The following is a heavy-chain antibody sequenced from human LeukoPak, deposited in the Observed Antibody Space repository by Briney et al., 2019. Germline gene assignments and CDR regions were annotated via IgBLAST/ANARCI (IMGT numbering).Heavy chain of an antibody. J-gene: IGHJ3*02. CDR1: GFTFSSYA. D-gene: IGHD2-2*02. V-gene: IGHV3-30-3*01. Sequence: PGRSLRLSCAASGFTFSSYAMHWVRQAPGKGVEWVAVISYDGSNKYYADSVKGRFTISRDNSKNTLYLQMNSLRAEDTAVYYCAVLDCSSTSCYRGVAFDIWGQGTMVTVSS. CDR2: ISYDGSNK. CDR3: AVLDCSSTSCYRGVAFDI.